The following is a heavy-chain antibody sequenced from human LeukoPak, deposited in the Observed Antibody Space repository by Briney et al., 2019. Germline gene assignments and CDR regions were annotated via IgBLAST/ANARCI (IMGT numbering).Heavy chain of an antibody. D-gene: IGHD5-24*01. Sequence: SETLSLTCTVSGGSISSYYWSWIRQPPGKGLEWIGYIYYSGSTNYNPSLKSRVTISVDTSKNQFSLKLSSVTAADTAVYYCAGVVEMATIGIFDYWGQGTLVTVSS. J-gene: IGHJ4*02. CDR3: AGVVEMATIGIFDY. CDR2: IYYSGST. V-gene: IGHV4-59*01. CDR1: GGSISSYY.